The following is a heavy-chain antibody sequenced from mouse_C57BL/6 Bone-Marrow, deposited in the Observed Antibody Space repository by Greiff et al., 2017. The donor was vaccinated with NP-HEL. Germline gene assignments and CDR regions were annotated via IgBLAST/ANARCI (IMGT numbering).Heavy chain of an antibody. Sequence: QVQLQQPWAELVKPGASVKLSCKASGYTFTSYWMHWVKQRPGQGLEWIGMIHPNSGSTNYNEKFKSKATLTVDKSSSTAYMQLSSLTSEDSAVYYCAKAKYPWYFDVWGTGTTVTVSS. CDR3: AKAKYPWYFDV. J-gene: IGHJ1*03. D-gene: IGHD5-1*01. V-gene: IGHV1-64*01. CDR2: IHPNSGST. CDR1: GYTFTSYW.